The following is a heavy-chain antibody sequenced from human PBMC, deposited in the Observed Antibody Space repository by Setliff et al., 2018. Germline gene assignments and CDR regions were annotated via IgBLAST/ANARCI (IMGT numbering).Heavy chain of an antibody. CDR2: INQDGSQK. CDR3: ARGRPLYSSPVDY. V-gene: IGHV3-7*03. CDR1: GFTFSSYW. D-gene: IGHD6-13*01. J-gene: IGHJ4*03. Sequence: QPGGSLRLSCAASGFTFSSYWMAWVRQAPGKGLEWVANINQDGSQKYYVDSVKGRFTISRDNAKNSLYLQVNSLRVEDTALYYCARGRPLYSSPVDYWGQGTVVTVSS.